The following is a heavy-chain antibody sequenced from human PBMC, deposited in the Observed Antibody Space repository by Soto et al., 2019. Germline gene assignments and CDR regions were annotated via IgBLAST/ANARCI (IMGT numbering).Heavy chain of an antibody. J-gene: IGHJ6*02. Sequence: SETPSLTCSVSGGSVRSGNHFWNWIRQPPGRGLEWLGYMYYTGVTNYNPSLKSRVSMSVDTPKDQFSLNLTSLTAADTAVYYCARGGEPLGYYGLDVWGQGTAVTVSS. CDR3: ARGGEPLGYYGLDV. CDR1: GGSVRSGNHF. V-gene: IGHV4-61*01. CDR2: MYYTGVT.